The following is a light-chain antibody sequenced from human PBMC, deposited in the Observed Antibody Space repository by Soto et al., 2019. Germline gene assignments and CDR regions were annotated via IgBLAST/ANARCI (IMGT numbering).Light chain of an antibody. V-gene: IGLV8-61*01. J-gene: IGLJ1*01. CDR2: STN. CDR3: VLYMGSGAYL. Sequence: QTVVIQESSLSVSPGGTVTLTCGLRSAPISTTYYPAWYQQTPGQAPHTLIYSTNTRSSGVPDRFSGSIRGNKAALTITGAQAEDEAEYHCVLYMGSGAYLFGPGTKLTVL. CDR1: SAPISTTYY.